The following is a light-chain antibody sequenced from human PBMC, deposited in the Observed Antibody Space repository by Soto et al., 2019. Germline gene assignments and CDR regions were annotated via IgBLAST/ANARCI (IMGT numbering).Light chain of an antibody. CDR1: RSISTW. J-gene: IGKJ4*01. V-gene: IGKV1-12*01. CDR3: QQTDSFPPT. Sequence: DIQMTQSPSSVSTSVGDRVIITCRASRSISTWLAWYQQKPGKAPNLLIFAASILQSGVPSRFSGSGSGTDVTLTISSLQPEDFATYYCQQTDSFPPTFGGGTKVEIK. CDR2: AAS.